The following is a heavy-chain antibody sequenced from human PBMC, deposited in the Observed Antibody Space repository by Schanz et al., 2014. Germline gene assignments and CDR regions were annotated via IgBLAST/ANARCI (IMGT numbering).Heavy chain of an antibody. Sequence: EVQLLESGGGLVQPGGSLRLSCAVSGFIVRSNYMTWVRQAPGKGLEWVSAMNESHSTIYYADSVRGRFTISRDNAENTLFLQMNSLRAGDAAVYYCARGLIAAAGGAFDYWGQGTLVAVSA. CDR2: MNESHSTI. CDR1: GFIVRSNY. V-gene: IGHV3-23*01. J-gene: IGHJ4*02. D-gene: IGHD6-13*01. CDR3: ARGLIAAAGGAFDY.